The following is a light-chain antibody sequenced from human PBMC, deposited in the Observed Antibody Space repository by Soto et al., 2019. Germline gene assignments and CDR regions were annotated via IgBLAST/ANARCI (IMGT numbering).Light chain of an antibody. CDR1: QSFRGL. V-gene: IGKV3-11*01. CDR3: QQRHKWPIT. Sequence: EVVLTQSPVTLSLSPGERATLSCRASQSFRGLLAWYQQKPGQAPRLLIYDAYNRATGIPPRFSGSGSGTDFSLTISSLEPEDSAVYYCQQRHKWPITFGQVTRLEIK. CDR2: DAY. J-gene: IGKJ5*01.